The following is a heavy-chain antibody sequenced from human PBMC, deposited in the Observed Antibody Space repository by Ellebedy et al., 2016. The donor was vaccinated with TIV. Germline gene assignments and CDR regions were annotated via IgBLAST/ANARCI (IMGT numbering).Heavy chain of an antibody. CDR2: ISGKAYGGTT. CDR1: GFTFGDYD. J-gene: IGHJ4*02. CDR3: TRDRGPYGSGSFVH. V-gene: IGHV3-49*04. Sequence: GESLKISCTASGFTFGDYDMSWVRQVPGKGLEWVGFISGKAYGGTTEYAASVKGRFTISRDDSKNIAYLQMSSLKTEDTAVYYCTRDRGPYGSGSFVHWGQGTLVTVSS. D-gene: IGHD3-10*01.